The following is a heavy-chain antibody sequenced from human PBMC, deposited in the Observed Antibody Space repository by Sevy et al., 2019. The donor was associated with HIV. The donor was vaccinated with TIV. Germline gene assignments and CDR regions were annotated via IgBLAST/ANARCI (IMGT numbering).Heavy chain of an antibody. V-gene: IGHV3-43D*03. CDR2: FNGGGRSA. J-gene: IGHJ1*01. CDR1: GSTFGIYA. Sequence: GGPLSPSCKASGSTFGIYAMHWVRQGPGKGLGWGSVFNGGGRSASYADTVEGRFTLSRENSKNSLYVEMSSLTVEDTAFYYCVKDPRKYAGSLGDYFDHWGQGTLVTVSS. D-gene: IGHD3-16*01. CDR3: VKDPRKYAGSLGDYFDH.